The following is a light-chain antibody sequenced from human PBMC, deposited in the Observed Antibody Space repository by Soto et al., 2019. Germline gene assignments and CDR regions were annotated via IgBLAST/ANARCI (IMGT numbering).Light chain of an antibody. Sequence: EIVLTQSPGTVSLSPGERATLSCRASQSVSSSYLAWYQQKPGQAPRLLIYGASSRATGIPHRFSGSGSGTEFTLTISRLEPEDFAVYYCQQYGSSLWTFGQGTKVDIK. CDR1: QSVSSSY. CDR2: GAS. V-gene: IGKV3-20*01. CDR3: QQYGSSLWT. J-gene: IGKJ1*01.